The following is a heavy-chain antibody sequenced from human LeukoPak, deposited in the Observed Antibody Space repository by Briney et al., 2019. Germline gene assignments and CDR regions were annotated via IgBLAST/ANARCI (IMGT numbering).Heavy chain of an antibody. J-gene: IGHJ6*02. CDR2: IYYSGST. Sequence: SETLSLTCTVSGGSISSYYWRWIRQPPGKGLEWIGYIYYSGSTNYNPSLKSRVTISVDTSKNQFSLKLSSVTAADTAVYYCARLYDSSGCYYYGMDVWGQGTTVTVSS. D-gene: IGHD3-22*01. CDR3: ARLYDSSGCYYYGMDV. CDR1: GGSISSYY. V-gene: IGHV4-59*08.